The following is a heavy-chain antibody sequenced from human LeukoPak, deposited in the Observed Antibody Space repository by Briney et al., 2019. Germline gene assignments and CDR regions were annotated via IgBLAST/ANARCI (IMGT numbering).Heavy chain of an antibody. V-gene: IGHV3-23*01. D-gene: IGHD6-19*01. J-gene: IGHJ5*02. CDR3: GKDGGQYSSGPEFDP. Sequence: GGSLRLXCAASGIVFSNTAMNWARQSPGRELEWVSAISGGGERTFYADSVKGRFTISRDNSKNMLYLQMNSLRADDTAIYYCGKDGGQYSSGPEFDPRGQGALVTVSS. CDR1: GIVFSNTA. CDR2: ISGGGERT.